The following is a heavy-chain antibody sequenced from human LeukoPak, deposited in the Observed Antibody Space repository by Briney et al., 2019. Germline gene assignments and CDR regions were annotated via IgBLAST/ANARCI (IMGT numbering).Heavy chain of an antibody. Sequence: PGGSLRLSCAASGFTFSSYSMNWVRQAPGKGLEWVAHIKQDGSEKYYVDPVKGRFTISRDNAKNSLYLQMNSLRAEDTAAYYCARDPFGYYEPYWGQGTLVTVSS. CDR3: ARDPFGYYEPY. J-gene: IGHJ4*02. CDR1: GFTFSSYS. V-gene: IGHV3-7*01. D-gene: IGHD3-22*01. CDR2: IKQDGSEK.